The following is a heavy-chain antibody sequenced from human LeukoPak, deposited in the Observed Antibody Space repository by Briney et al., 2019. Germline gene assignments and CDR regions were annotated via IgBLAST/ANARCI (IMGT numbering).Heavy chain of an antibody. V-gene: IGHV4-34*01. CDR2: INHSGST. CDR1: GGSFSGYY. J-gene: IGHJ4*02. CDR3: ARGPLLTHRRYFDF. D-gene: IGHD3-9*01. Sequence: SETLSLTCAVYGGSFSGYYWTWIRQSPEKGLEWIGEINHSGSTSYNPSLKSQVTISVDTSKNQFSLKLTSVTAADTAIYYCARGPLLTHRRYFDFWGQGTPVTVSS.